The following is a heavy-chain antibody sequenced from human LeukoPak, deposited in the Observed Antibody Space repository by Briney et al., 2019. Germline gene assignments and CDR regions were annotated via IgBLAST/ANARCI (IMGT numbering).Heavy chain of an antibody. CDR2: IYSGGST. CDR1: GFTVSNNY. D-gene: IGHD6-6*01. J-gene: IGHJ4*02. CDR3: AKVAFRSSSYVSGIDY. V-gene: IGHV3-53*01. Sequence: PGESLRLSCAASGFTVSNNYMSWVRQAPGKGLEWVSIIYSGGSTYYADSVKGRFTISRDSSKNTLYLQMNSLRAEDTAVYYCAKVAFRSSSYVSGIDYWGQGTLVTVSS.